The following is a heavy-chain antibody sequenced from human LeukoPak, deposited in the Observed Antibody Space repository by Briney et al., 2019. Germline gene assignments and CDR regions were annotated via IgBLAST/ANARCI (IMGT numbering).Heavy chain of an antibody. Sequence: GGTLRLSCAASGFVFSASYMSWVRKAPGKGLEWVATIKPGGSAKYHAASVSGRFTISRDNTTDSLFLQMNSLRVDDTAVYYCVRGGTYWTVSWSQGTLVNVS. CDR1: GFVFSASY. CDR3: VRGGTYWTVS. CDR2: IKPGGSAK. V-gene: IGHV3-7*01. J-gene: IGHJ5*01.